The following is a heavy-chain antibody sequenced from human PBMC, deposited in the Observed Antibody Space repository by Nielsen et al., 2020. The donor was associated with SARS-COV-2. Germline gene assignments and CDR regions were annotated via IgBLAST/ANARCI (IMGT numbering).Heavy chain of an antibody. V-gene: IGHV1-69*13. CDR1: GGTFSSYA. Sequence: SVKVSCKASGGTFSSYAISWVRQAPGQGLEWMGGIIPIFGTANYAQKFQGRVTITADESTSTAYMELSSLRSEDTAVYYCARDSELDVDTALVTEYYYYMDVWGKGTTVTVSS. D-gene: IGHD5-18*01. CDR2: IIPIFGTA. J-gene: IGHJ6*03. CDR3: ARDSELDVDTALVTEYYYYMDV.